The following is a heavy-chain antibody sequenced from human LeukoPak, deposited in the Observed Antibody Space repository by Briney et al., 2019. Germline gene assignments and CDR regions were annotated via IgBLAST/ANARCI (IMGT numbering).Heavy chain of an antibody. CDR1: GFTFNNYA. Sequence: PGGSLRLSCAASGFTFNNYAMSWVRQAPGKGLEWVSAISGSGGSTYYADSVKGWFTISRDNSKNTLYLQMNSLRAEDTAVYYCAKESDFWSGSPNWFDPWGQGTLVTVSS. CDR2: ISGSGGST. J-gene: IGHJ5*02. D-gene: IGHD3-3*01. CDR3: AKESDFWSGSPNWFDP. V-gene: IGHV3-23*01.